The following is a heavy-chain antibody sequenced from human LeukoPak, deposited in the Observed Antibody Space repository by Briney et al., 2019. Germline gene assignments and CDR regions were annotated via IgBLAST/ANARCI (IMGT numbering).Heavy chain of an antibody. Sequence: PSETLSLTCTVAGRSISSYYWSWIRQPAGKGLEWIGRIYTSGSTNYNPPLKRRVTISVDTSKNQFSLKLSSVTAADTAVYYCASGPPFDYWGQGTLVTVSS. CDR1: GRSISSYY. CDR3: ASGPPFDY. CDR2: IYTSGST. V-gene: IGHV4-4*07. J-gene: IGHJ4*02.